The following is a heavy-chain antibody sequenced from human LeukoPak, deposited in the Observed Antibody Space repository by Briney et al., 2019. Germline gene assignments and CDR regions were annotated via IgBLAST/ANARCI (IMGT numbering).Heavy chain of an antibody. Sequence: PGGSLRLSCAASGFSFSGYWMNWVRQAPGKGLEWVSYISSGSSTIYYADSVKGRFTISRDIAKNSLYLQMNSLRAEDTAVYYCARDLYGDYVFDYWGRGTLVTVSS. CDR1: GFSFSGYW. V-gene: IGHV3-48*01. J-gene: IGHJ4*02. CDR3: ARDLYGDYVFDY. D-gene: IGHD4-17*01. CDR2: ISSGSSTI.